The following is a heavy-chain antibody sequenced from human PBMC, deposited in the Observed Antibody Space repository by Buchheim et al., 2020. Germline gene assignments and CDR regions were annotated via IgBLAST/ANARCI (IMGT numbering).Heavy chain of an antibody. J-gene: IGHJ4*02. D-gene: IGHD3-3*01. CDR1: GFTFSSYG. Sequence: VQLVESGGGLVKPGGSLRLSCAASGFTFSSYGMHWVRQAPGKGLEWVAVISYDGSNKYYADSVKGRFTISRDNSKNTLYLQMNSLRAEDTAVYYCAKGLRFLEWTSYYFDYWGQGTL. CDR3: AKGLRFLEWTSYYFDY. V-gene: IGHV3-30*18. CDR2: ISYDGSNK.